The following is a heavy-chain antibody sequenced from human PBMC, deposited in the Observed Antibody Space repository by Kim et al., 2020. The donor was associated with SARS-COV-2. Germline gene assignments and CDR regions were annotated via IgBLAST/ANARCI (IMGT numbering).Heavy chain of an antibody. CDR3: ARGRNYFGGALMVDILTLRETFDY. J-gene: IGHJ4*02. Sequence: SETLSLTCAVYGGSFSGYYWSWIRQPPGKGLEWIGEINHSGSTNYNPSLKSRVTISVDTSKNQFSLKLSSVTAADTAVYYCARGRNYFGGALMVDILTLRETFDYWGQGTLVTVSS. CDR1: GGSFSGYY. V-gene: IGHV4-34*01. D-gene: IGHD3-9*01. CDR2: INHSGST.